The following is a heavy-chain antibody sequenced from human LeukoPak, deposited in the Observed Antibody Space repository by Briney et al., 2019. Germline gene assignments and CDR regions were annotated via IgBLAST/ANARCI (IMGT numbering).Heavy chain of an antibody. Sequence: GGSLRLSCAASGFTFDDYAMHWVRQAPGKGLEWASGISWNSGNIGYADSVKGRFTISRDNAKNSLYLQMNSLRAEDTALYYCAKEGTLVVRSFQHWGQGTLVTVSS. V-gene: IGHV3-9*01. J-gene: IGHJ1*01. D-gene: IGHD4-23*01. CDR1: GFTFDDYA. CDR3: AKEGTLVVRSFQH. CDR2: ISWNSGNI.